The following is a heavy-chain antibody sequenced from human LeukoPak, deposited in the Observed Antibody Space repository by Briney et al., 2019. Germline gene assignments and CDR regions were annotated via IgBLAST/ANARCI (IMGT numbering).Heavy chain of an antibody. Sequence: PSETLSLTCTVSGGSISSYYWSWIRQPAGKGLEWIGRIYTSGSTNYNPSLKSRVTMSVDTSKNQFSLKLSSVTAADTAVYYCASSYGSGSYPGNYYYYYMDVWGKGTTVTISS. CDR3: ASSYGSGSYPGNYYYYYMDV. CDR2: IYTSGST. J-gene: IGHJ6*03. D-gene: IGHD3-10*01. CDR1: GGSISSYY. V-gene: IGHV4-4*07.